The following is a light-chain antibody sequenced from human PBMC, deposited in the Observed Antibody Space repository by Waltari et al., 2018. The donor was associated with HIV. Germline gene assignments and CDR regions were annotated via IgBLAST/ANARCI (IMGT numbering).Light chain of an antibody. CDR1: SSNIGSNT. V-gene: IGLV1-44*01. Sequence: QSVLTKPPSASGTPGQRVTISCSGSSSNIGSNTVNWYQQLPGTAPKLRIYSNNQRPSGVPARFSGSNAGTSASLAISGLQSEDEADYYCAAWDGSLNGRVVFGGGTKLTVL. CDR3: AAWDGSLNGRVV. CDR2: SNN. J-gene: IGLJ2*01.